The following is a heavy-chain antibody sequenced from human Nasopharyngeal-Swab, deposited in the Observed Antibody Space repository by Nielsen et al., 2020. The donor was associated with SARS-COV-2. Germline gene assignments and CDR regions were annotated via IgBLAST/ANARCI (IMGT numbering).Heavy chain of an antibody. CDR1: AFTFSHYA. Sequence: ASLKISCAGSAFTFSHYAMSWVRQAPGKGLEWVSAISGSGDNTYYADSVKGRFTLSRDNPKNTLYLQMNSLRAEDTAVYYCAKPHLRYYDWLLFDYWGQGTLVTVSS. CDR3: AKPHLRYYDWLLFDY. J-gene: IGHJ4*02. D-gene: IGHD3-9*01. CDR2: ISGSGDNT. V-gene: IGHV3-23*01.